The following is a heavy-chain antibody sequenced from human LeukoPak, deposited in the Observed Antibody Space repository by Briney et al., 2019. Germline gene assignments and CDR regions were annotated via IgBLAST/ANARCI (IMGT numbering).Heavy chain of an antibody. D-gene: IGHD3-3*01. CDR1: GGSISSYY. Sequence: SETQSLTCTVSGGSISSYYWSWIRQPPGKGLEWIGYIYYSGSTNYNPSLKSRVTISVDTSKNQFSLKLSSVTAAGTAVYYCARAVYYDFWSGYPDHYYMDVWGKGTTVTVSS. CDR3: ARAVYYDFWSGYPDHYYMDV. V-gene: IGHV4-59*01. J-gene: IGHJ6*03. CDR2: IYYSGST.